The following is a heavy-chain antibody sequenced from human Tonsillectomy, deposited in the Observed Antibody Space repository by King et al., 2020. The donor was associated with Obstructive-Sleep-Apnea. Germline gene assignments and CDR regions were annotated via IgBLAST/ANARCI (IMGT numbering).Heavy chain of an antibody. Sequence: VQLVESGGGLVQPGGSLRLSCAASGFTFSSYWMSWVRQAPGKGLEWVANIKQDGSEKYYVDSVEGRFTISKDNDKNSLYLQMNSLRAEDTAVYYCAGITMVRGVIGYWGQGTLVTVSS. CDR2: IKQDGSEK. J-gene: IGHJ4*02. CDR1: GFTFSSYW. D-gene: IGHD3-10*01. V-gene: IGHV3-7*03. CDR3: AGITMVRGVIGY.